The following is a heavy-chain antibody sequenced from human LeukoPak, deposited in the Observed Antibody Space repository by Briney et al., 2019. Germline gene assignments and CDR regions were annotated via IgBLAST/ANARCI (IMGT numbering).Heavy chain of an antibody. Sequence: GASVKVSCKASGYTFTSYYMHWVRQAPGQGLEWVRIINPSVGSTSYAPKLQGRVTMARDTSTNTVYMELSSLRSEDTAVYYCARAPANYGIDDYWGQGTLVTVSS. CDR2: INPSVGST. D-gene: IGHD3-16*01. J-gene: IGHJ4*02. V-gene: IGHV1-46*04. CDR3: ARAPANYGIDDY. CDR1: GYTFTSYY.